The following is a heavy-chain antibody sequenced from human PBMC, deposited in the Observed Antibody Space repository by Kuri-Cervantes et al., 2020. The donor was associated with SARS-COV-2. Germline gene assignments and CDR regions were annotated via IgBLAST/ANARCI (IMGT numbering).Heavy chain of an antibody. V-gene: IGHV3-11*01. CDR2: ISSSDSTT. D-gene: IGHD6-13*01. J-gene: IGHJ4*02. CDR1: GFTFRDYY. CDR3: SRDQVSAAGTANY. Sequence: GESLKISCVASGFTFRDYYMSWIRQAPGKGLEWISYISSSDSTTYYADSVKGRFTISRDNAKRTLFLQMNSLRVDDTAVYYCSRDQVSAAGTANYWGQGARVTVSS.